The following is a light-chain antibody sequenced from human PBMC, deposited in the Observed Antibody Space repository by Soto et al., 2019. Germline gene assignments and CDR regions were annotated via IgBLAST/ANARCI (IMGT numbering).Light chain of an antibody. CDR3: QQYGNSPRT. J-gene: IGKJ1*01. V-gene: IGKV3-20*01. CDR2: GAS. CDR1: QSVSSNS. Sequence: EIVLTQSPGTLSLSPGERATLSCRASQSVSSNSLVWYQQKPGQAPRLLISGASSRATGIPDRFSGSGSGTDFTLTISRLEPEDFAVYYCQQYGNSPRTFGQGTKVELK.